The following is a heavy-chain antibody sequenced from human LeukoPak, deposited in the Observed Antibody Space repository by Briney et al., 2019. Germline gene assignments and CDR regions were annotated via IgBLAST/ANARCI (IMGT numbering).Heavy chain of an antibody. V-gene: IGHV4-39*01. D-gene: IGHD6-19*01. CDR1: GGSISSSSSY. CDR2: IYYSGST. Sequence: PSETLSLTCTVPGGSISSSSSYWGRIRQPPGTGLEWIGSIYYSGSTYYNPSLKSRVTISVDTSKNQFSLKLSSVTAADTAVYYCARAGYSSGWYYFDYWGQGTLVTVSS. J-gene: IGHJ4*02. CDR3: ARAGYSSGWYYFDY.